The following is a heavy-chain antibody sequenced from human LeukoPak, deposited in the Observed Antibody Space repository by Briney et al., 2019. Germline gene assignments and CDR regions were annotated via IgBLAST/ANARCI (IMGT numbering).Heavy chain of an antibody. CDR1: GFTFSSCA. CDR3: ARARRAARLPYYYYYYMDV. Sequence: QSGGSLRLSCAASGFTFSSCAMSWVRQAPGKGLEWVANIKQDGSEKYYVDSVKGRFTISRDNAKNSLYLQMNSLRAEDTAVYYCARARRAARLPYYYYYYMDVWGKGTTVTVSS. J-gene: IGHJ6*03. CDR2: IKQDGSEK. D-gene: IGHD6-6*01. V-gene: IGHV3-7*01.